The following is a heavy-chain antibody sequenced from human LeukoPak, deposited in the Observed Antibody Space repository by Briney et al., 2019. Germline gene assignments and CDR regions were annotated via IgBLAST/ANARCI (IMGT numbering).Heavy chain of an antibody. CDR2: IDSDGSGT. J-gene: IGHJ6*02. V-gene: IGHV3-74*01. Sequence: GGSLRLSCAASGYTFSSFWIPWVRQAPGKGLEWVARIDSDGSGTRYADSVKGRFTISRDNSKNTLYLQMSSLRAEDTAVYYCAREKVDCTNGVCYSSHYYGMDVWGLGTTVTVSS. CDR3: AREKVDCTNGVCYSSHYYGMDV. D-gene: IGHD2-8*01. CDR1: GYTFSSFW.